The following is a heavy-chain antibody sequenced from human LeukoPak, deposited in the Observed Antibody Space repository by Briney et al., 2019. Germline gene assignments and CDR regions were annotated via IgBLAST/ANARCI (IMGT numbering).Heavy chain of an antibody. CDR2: IITNFGST. CDR1: GGTFSSYA. CDR3: ARPRTYYDFWRGYPPFDY. Sequence: ASVKVSCTASGGTFSSYAISWVRQAPGQGLEWMGGIITNFGSTNYAQKYQGRVTITADESTSTAYMELSSLRSEDTAVYYCARPRTYYDFWRGYPPFDYWGQGTLVTVSS. J-gene: IGHJ4*02. V-gene: IGHV1-69*13. D-gene: IGHD3-3*01.